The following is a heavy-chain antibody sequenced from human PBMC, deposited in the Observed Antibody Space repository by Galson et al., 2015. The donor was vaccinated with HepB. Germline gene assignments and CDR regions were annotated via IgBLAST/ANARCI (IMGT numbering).Heavy chain of an antibody. Sequence: SVKVSCKASGYTFTTYAFQWVRQAPGQRLEWMGWINAGNGNTKYSQKFQGRVTMTRDTSISTAYMELSRLRSDDTAVYYCARRGYCSGGSCLTGAFDIWGQGTMVTVSS. V-gene: IGHV1-3*01. CDR1: GYTFTTYA. J-gene: IGHJ3*02. CDR3: ARRGYCSGGSCLTGAFDI. D-gene: IGHD2-15*01. CDR2: INAGNGNT.